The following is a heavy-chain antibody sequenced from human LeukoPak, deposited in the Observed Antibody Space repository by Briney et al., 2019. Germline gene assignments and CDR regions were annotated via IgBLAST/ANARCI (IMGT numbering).Heavy chain of an antibody. J-gene: IGHJ6*02. CDR2: ISGSGGST. D-gene: IGHD3-10*01. CDR1: GFTFSSYA. V-gene: IGHV3-23*01. CDR3: AKVAVLWFGEGPGDV. Sequence: GGSLRLSCAASGFTFSSYAMSWVRQAPGKGLEWVSAISGSGGSTYYADPVKGRFTISRDNSKNTLYLQMNSLRAEDTAVYYCAKVAVLWFGEGPGDVWGQGTTVTVSS.